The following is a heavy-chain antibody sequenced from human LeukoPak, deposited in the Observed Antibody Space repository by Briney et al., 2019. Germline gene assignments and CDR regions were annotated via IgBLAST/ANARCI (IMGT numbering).Heavy chain of an antibody. CDR3: ARSREGVSSSWYQNFDY. J-gene: IGHJ4*02. V-gene: IGHV1-69*05. CDR2: IIPIFGTA. CDR1: GGTFSSHA. D-gene: IGHD6-13*01. Sequence: SVKVSCKASGGTFSSHAISWVRQAPGQGLEWMGGIIPIFGTANYAQKFQGRVTITTDESTSTAYMELSSLRSEDTAVYYCARSREGVSSSWYQNFDYWGQGTLVTVSS.